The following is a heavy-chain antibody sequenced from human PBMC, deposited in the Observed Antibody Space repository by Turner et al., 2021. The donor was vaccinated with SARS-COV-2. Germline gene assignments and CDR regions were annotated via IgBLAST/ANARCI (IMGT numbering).Heavy chain of an antibody. Sequence: QVQLVESGGGVVQPGRSLRLACAASALTFSSYAMHWVRQAPGKGLEWVAVISSDGSNKYYADSVKGRFTISRDNSKNTLYLQMNSLRAEDTAVYYCARARGYSSSWYGVDVPFDPWGQGTLVTVSS. CDR1: ALTFSSYA. J-gene: IGHJ5*02. V-gene: IGHV3-30-3*01. CDR3: ARARGYSSSWYGVDVPFDP. D-gene: IGHD6-13*01. CDR2: ISSDGSNK.